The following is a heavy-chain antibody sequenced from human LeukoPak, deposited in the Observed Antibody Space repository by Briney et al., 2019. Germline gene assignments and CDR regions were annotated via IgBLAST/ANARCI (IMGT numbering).Heavy chain of an antibody. D-gene: IGHD1-26*01. Sequence: SQTLSLTCTVSGDSMSSGNYYWSWIRQPAGKGLEWIGRMYTSGSTNYNPSLKSRVIISVDTSKNQFSLQLNSVTAADTAVYYCARGVGTTNFDYWGREPWSPSPQ. J-gene: IGHJ4*02. CDR2: MYTSGST. V-gene: IGHV4-61*02. CDR3: ARGVGTTNFDY. CDR1: GDSMSSGNYY.